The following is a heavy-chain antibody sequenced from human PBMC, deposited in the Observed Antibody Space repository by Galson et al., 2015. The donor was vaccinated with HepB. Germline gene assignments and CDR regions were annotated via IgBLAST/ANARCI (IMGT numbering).Heavy chain of an antibody. Sequence: CAISGDSVSSTITTWNWIRQSPSRGLEWLGRTYYRSKWYSAYALSVQSRITIKPNPSKNQFSLQLNSVTAADTAVYYCAKSSLTGATDDWGQGTLVTVSS. CDR2: TYYRSKWYS. V-gene: IGHV6-1*01. J-gene: IGHJ4*02. D-gene: IGHD5-24*01. CDR1: GDSVSSTITT. CDR3: AKSSLTGATDD.